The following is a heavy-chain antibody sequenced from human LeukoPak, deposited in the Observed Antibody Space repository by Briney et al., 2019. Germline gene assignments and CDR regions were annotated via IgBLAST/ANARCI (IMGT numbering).Heavy chain of an antibody. CDR1: GFIFSDYY. V-gene: IGHV3-72*01. Sequence: GGSLRLSCAGSGFIFSDYYIDWVRQAPGKGLEWVGRNRNKANSYSTEYDASVKGTISILRDESNKAMHLQIRSLKAKDTAVYYGVSCHSETYLYYFDYWGQGTLVTVSS. CDR3: VSCHSETYLYYFDY. D-gene: IGHD1-26*01. J-gene: IGHJ4*02. CDR2: NRNKANSYST.